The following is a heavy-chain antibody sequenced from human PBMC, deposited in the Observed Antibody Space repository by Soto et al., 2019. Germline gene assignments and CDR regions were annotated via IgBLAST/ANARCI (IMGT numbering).Heavy chain of an antibody. CDR1: GFTFSSYG. V-gene: IGHV3-33*06. Sequence: GSLRLSCAASGFTFSSYGMHWVRQAPGKGLEWVAVIWYDGSNTYYADSVKGRFTISRDNSKNSLYLQVNSLRAEDTALYYCAKDSGYSRGWYWFDPWGQGTLVTVS. CDR3: AKDSGYSRGWYWFDP. J-gene: IGHJ5*02. D-gene: IGHD6-19*01. CDR2: IWYDGSNT.